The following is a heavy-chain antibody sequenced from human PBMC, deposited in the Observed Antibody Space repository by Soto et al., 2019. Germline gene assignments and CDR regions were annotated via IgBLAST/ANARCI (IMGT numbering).Heavy chain of an antibody. V-gene: IGHV1-69*13. CDR3: ARNQWELVFFDY. CDR2: IIPIFGTA. CDR1: GGTFSSYA. J-gene: IGHJ4*02. Sequence: ASVKVSCKASGGTFSSYAISWVRQAPGQGLEWMGGIIPIFGTANYAQKFQGRVTITADESTSTAYMELSSLRSEDTAVYYCARNQWELVFFDYWGQGTLVTVSS. D-gene: IGHD1-26*01.